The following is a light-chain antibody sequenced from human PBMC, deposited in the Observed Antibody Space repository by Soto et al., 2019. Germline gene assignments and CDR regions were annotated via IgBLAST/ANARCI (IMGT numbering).Light chain of an antibody. J-gene: IGKJ1*01. CDR3: QQRSNVPPWT. CDR2: DAS. V-gene: IGKV3D-20*02. Sequence: EIVLTQSPGTLSLSPGERATLSCRASQSVSSSYLAWYQQKPGQAPRLLIYDASNRATGIPARFSGSGSGTDFTLTISSLEPEDFAVYYCQQRSNVPPWTFGQGTKVDIK. CDR1: QSVSSSY.